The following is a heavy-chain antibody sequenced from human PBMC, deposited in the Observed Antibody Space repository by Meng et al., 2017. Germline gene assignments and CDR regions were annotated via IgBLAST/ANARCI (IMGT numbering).Heavy chain of an antibody. Sequence: GESLKISCAASGFTVSSNYMSWVRQAPGKGLEWVSVIYSGGSTYYADSVKGRFTISRDNSKNTLYLQMNSLRAEDTAVYYCARDTGSDTAMAYYYYYGMDVWGQGTMVTVSS. D-gene: IGHD5-18*01. CDR1: GFTVSSNY. CDR3: ARDTGSDTAMAYYYYYGMDV. V-gene: IGHV3-66*02. CDR2: IYSGGST. J-gene: IGHJ6*02.